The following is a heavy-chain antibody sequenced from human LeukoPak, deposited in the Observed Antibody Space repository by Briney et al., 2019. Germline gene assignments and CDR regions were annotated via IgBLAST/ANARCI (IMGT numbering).Heavy chain of an antibody. V-gene: IGHV3-23*01. CDR3: ATSTAMVSGYYYYMDV. CDR1: GFTFSSNA. CDR2: ISGSGGST. J-gene: IGHJ6*03. D-gene: IGHD5-18*01. Sequence: QPGGSLRLSCAASGFTFSSNAMSWVRQAPGKGLEWVSAISGSGGSTYYADSVKGRFTISRDNSKNTLYLQMNSLRAEDTAVYYCATSTAMVSGYYYYMDVWGKGTTVTVSS.